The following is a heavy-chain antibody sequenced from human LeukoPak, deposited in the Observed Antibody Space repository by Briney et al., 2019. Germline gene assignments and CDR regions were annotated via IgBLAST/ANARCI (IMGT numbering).Heavy chain of an antibody. V-gene: IGHV3-7*01. D-gene: IGHD2-21*01. Sequence: GGSLRLSCAASGFTFSSYWMSWVRQAPGKGLEWVANINQDGSDKKYVDSVKGRFTISRDNAKNSQYLQMNSLRVGDTAVYYCARSLWPEDYWGQGTLVTVSS. CDR1: GFTFSSYW. CDR2: INQDGSDK. J-gene: IGHJ4*02. CDR3: ARSLWPEDY.